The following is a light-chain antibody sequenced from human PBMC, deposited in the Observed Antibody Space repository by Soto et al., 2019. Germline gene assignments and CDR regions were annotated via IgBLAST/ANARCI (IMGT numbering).Light chain of an antibody. Sequence: QSALTQPASVSGSPGQSSTISCTGTSSDVGGYNSVSWYQQHPGKAPKLSIYEVNNRPSGVSNRFSGSKSGNTASLTISGLQAEDEADYYCNSYTSSTTYVFGTGTKLPVL. CDR1: SSDVGGYNS. CDR3: NSYTSSTTYV. J-gene: IGLJ1*01. V-gene: IGLV2-14*01. CDR2: EVN.